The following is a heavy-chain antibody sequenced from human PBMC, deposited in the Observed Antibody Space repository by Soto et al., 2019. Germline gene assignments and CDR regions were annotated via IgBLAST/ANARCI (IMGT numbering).Heavy chain of an antibody. V-gene: IGHV3-21*01. CDR1: GFTFSSYS. Sequence: EVQLVESGGGLVKPGGSLRLSCAASGFTFSSYSMNWVRQAPGKGLEWVSSISSSSSYIYYADSVKGRFTISRDNAKNSLYLQMNSLRAEDTAVYYCARDPLVGGYCRSTSCYVSYWGQGTLVTVSS. CDR3: ARDPLVGGYCRSTSCYVSY. CDR2: ISSSSSYI. J-gene: IGHJ4*02. D-gene: IGHD2-2*01.